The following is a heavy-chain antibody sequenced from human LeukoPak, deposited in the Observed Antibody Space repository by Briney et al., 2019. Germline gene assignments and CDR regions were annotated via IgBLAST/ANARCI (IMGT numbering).Heavy chain of an antibody. CDR2: IKKDESEK. CDR3: ARHLSGITGYTYGRGIDY. CDR1: GFTFSSCA. D-gene: IGHD5-18*01. J-gene: IGHJ4*02. Sequence: GGSLRLSCAASGFTFSSCAMNWVRQAPGKGLEWVANIKKDESEKYYVDSVKGRFTISRDNAKKSLYLQMNSLRAEDTAVYYCARHLSGITGYTYGRGIDYWGQGTPVTVSS. V-gene: IGHV3-7*01.